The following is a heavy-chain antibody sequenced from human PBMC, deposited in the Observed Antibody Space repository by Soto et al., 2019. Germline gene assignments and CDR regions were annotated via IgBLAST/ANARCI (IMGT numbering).Heavy chain of an antibody. CDR3: SGRVGDAF. CDR1: ESTVSRDW. Sequence: EVHLVESGGGLVQTGGSLRLSCAIFESTVSRDWMNWVRQAPGKGLEWVAHINQDGSEKYYVDSEKGRFTISRDNAKKSLYLQMNSLRPADTAMYYCSGRVGDAFWGQGTLVTVSS. CDR2: INQDGSEK. V-gene: IGHV3-7*01. D-gene: IGHD1-26*01. J-gene: IGHJ4*02.